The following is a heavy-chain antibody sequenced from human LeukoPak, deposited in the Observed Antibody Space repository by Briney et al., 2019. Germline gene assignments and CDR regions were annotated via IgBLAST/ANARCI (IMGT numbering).Heavy chain of an antibody. V-gene: IGHV1-2*02. Sequence: ASVKVSCKASGYTFTGYYMHWVRQAPGQGLEWMGWINPNSGGTNYAQKFQGRVTMARDTSISTAYMELSRLRSDDTAVYYCARGALRYSSSWPGNDAFDIWGQGTMVTVSS. D-gene: IGHD6-13*01. CDR2: INPNSGGT. CDR1: GYTFTGYY. CDR3: ARGALRYSSSWPGNDAFDI. J-gene: IGHJ3*02.